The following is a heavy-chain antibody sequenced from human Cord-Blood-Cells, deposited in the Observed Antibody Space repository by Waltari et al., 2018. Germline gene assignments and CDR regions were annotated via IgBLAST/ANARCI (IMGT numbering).Heavy chain of an antibody. CDR1: GGTFSSYA. CDR3: AYYDFWSGHYYYYMDV. CDR2: IIPIFGTA. J-gene: IGHJ6*03. D-gene: IGHD3-3*01. V-gene: IGHV1-69*06. Sequence: QVQLVQSGAEVKKPGSSVKVSCKASGGTFSSYANSWVRPAPGQGLEWMGGIIPIFGTANYAQKFQGRVTITADKSTSTAYMELSSLRSEDTAVYYCAYYDFWSGHYYYYMDVWGKGTTVTVSS.